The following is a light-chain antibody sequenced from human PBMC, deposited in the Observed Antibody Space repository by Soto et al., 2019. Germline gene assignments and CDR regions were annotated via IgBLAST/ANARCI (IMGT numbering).Light chain of an antibody. CDR1: QSVSNN. J-gene: IGKJ4*01. CDR3: QQYNEWLT. V-gene: IGKV3-15*01. Sequence: EIVVTQSPATLSVSPGERVTLFCRASQSVSNNVAWYQQKRGQAPRFLIYGASTRATGTPARFSGSGSGTEFTLAISSLQSEDFAVYFCQQYNEWLTFGGGTKVEIK. CDR2: GAS.